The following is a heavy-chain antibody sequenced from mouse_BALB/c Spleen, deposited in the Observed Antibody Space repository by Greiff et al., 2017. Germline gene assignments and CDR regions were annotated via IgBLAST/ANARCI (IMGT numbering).Heavy chain of an antibody. CDR2: ISSGGSYT. V-gene: IGHV5-6-4*01. J-gene: IGHJ2*01. Sequence: KLVESGGGLVKPGGSLKLSCAASGFTFSSYTMSWVRQTPEKRLEWVATISSGGSYTYYPDSVKGRFTISRDNAKNTLYLQMSSLKSEDTAMYYCARQGDYDYFDYWGQGTTLTVSS. CDR3: ARQGDYDYFDY. CDR1: GFTFSSYT. D-gene: IGHD2-4*01.